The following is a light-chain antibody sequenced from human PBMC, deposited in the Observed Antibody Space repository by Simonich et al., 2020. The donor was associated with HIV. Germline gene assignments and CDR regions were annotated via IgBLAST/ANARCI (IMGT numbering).Light chain of an antibody. J-gene: IGLJ3*02. CDR2: KDN. Sequence: SYELTQPPSVSVSPGQTARITCSGDALPKQYAYWYQQKPGHAPELVIYKDNERPSGIPERFSGSSSGTTVTLTITGVQADDEADYYCQSTDSSGTLWVFGGGTKLTVL. CDR3: QSTDSSGTLWV. V-gene: IGLV3-25*03. CDR1: ALPKQY.